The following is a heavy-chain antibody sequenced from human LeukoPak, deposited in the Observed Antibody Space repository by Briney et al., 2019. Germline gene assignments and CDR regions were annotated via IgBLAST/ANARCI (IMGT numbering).Heavy chain of an antibody. CDR1: GFTFSSYA. Sequence: GRSLRLSCAASGFTFSSYAMSWVRQAPGKGLEWVSAISGSGGSTYYADSVKGRFTISRDNSKNTLYLQMNSLRAEDTAVYYCAKEPAQGIGWSYHYFDYWGQGTLVTVSS. CDR3: AKEPAQGIGWSYHYFDY. CDR2: ISGSGGST. V-gene: IGHV3-23*01. J-gene: IGHJ4*02. D-gene: IGHD3-16*02.